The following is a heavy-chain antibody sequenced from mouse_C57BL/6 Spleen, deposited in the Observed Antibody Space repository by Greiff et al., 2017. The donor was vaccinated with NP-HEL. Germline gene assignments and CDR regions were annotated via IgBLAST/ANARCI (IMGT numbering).Heavy chain of an antibody. CDR1: GFTFSSYA. D-gene: IGHD1-1*02. V-gene: IGHV5-9-1*02. CDR3: TGGRRGFAY. CDR2: ISSGGDYI. Sequence: EVQVVESGEGLVKPGGSLKLSCAASGFTFSSYAMSWVRQTPEKRLEWVAYISSGGDYIYYADTVKGRFTISRDNARNTLYLQMSSLQSEDTAMYYCTGGRRGFAYWGQGTLVTVSA. J-gene: IGHJ3*01.